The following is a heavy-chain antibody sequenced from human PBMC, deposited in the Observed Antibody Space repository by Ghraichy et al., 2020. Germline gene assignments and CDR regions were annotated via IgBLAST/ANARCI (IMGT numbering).Heavy chain of an antibody. J-gene: IGHJ3*02. CDR3: ARDSGYCNYINCRGDACDI. Sequence: GGSLRLSCAASGFTFSRTWMTWVRQAPEKGLEWVANIKQDGSEKYYVDSVKGRFTISRDNAKNSLYLQMNSLRAEDTAVYYCARDSGYCNYINCRGDACDIWGQGTMVTVSS. CDR1: GFTFSRTW. V-gene: IGHV3-7*04. D-gene: IGHD2-15*01. CDR2: IKQDGSEK.